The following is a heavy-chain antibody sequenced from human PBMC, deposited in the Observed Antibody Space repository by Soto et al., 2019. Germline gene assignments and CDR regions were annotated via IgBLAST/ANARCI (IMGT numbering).Heavy chain of an antibody. CDR3: ARRITMVRWPYNYYAMDV. CDR1: GFTFSSHA. V-gene: IGHV3-48*02. D-gene: IGHD3-10*01. CDR2: ITSTIRTK. J-gene: IGHJ6*02. Sequence: PGGSLRLSCAASGFTFSSHAMNWGRQAPGKGLEWLSYITSTIRTKHYAASVEGRFTISRDKSKNSLYLQMNSLRDEDTAVSSCARRITMVRWPYNYYAMDVWGQGPTVTVSS.